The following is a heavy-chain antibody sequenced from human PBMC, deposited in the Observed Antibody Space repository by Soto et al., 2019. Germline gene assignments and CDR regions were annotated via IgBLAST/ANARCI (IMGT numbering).Heavy chain of an antibody. CDR2: INPNSGGT. J-gene: IGHJ4*02. Sequence: ASVKVSCKASGYTFTGYYMHWVRQAPGQGLEWMGWINPNSGGTNYAQKFQGWVTMTRDTSISTAYMELSRLRSDDTAVYYCARAREPPGDWNYFAYWGQGTLVTVSS. D-gene: IGHD1-26*01. CDR1: GYTFTGYY. V-gene: IGHV1-2*04. CDR3: ARAREPPGDWNYFAY.